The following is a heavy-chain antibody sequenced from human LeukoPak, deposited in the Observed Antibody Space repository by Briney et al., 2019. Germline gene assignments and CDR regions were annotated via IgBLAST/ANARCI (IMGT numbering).Heavy chain of an antibody. Sequence: GGSLRLSCAASGFTFSSYWMSWVRQAPGKGLEWVANIKQDGSEKYYVDSVKGRFTISRDNAKNSLYLQMNSLRAEDTAVYYCARGDPYYYDSSGLDYWGQGTLVTVSS. V-gene: IGHV3-7*01. CDR2: IKQDGSEK. J-gene: IGHJ4*02. D-gene: IGHD3-22*01. CDR3: ARGDPYYYDSSGLDY. CDR1: GFTFSSYW.